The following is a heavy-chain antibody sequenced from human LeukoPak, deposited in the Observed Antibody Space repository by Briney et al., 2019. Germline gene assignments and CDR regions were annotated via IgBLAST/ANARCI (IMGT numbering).Heavy chain of an antibody. CDR3: ARDYCSSTSCLFDY. J-gene: IGHJ4*02. CDR1: GYTPTELS. V-gene: IGHV1-2*06. CDR2: INPNSGDT. D-gene: IGHD2-2*01. Sequence: ASVKVSCKVSGYTPTELSMHWVRQAPGQGLEWMGRINPNSGDTNYAQKFQGRVTMTRDTSISTAYMELSRLRSDDTAVYYCARDYCSSTSCLFDYWGQGTLVTVSS.